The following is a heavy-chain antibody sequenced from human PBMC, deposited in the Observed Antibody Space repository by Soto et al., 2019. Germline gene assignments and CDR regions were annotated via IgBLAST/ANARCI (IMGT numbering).Heavy chain of an antibody. CDR2: IYYSGST. Sequence: SETLSLTCTVSGGSISSYYWSWIRQPPGKGLEWIGYIYYSGSTNYNPSLKSRVTISVDTSKNQFSLKLSSVTAADTAVYYCARDQTSYDFWSGYSAYWFDPWGQGTLVTVSS. CDR1: GGSISSYY. J-gene: IGHJ5*02. CDR3: ARDQTSYDFWSGYSAYWFDP. V-gene: IGHV4-59*01. D-gene: IGHD3-3*01.